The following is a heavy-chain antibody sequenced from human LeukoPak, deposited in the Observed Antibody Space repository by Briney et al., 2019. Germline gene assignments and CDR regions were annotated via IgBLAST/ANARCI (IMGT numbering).Heavy chain of an antibody. CDR2: ISYDGSNK. CDR1: GFTFSSYA. J-gene: IGHJ4*02. D-gene: IGHD3-10*01. V-gene: IGHV3-30-3*01. CDR3: ARDPQKYYYGSGSYAPY. Sequence: GGSLRLSCAASGFTFSSYAMHWVRQAPGKGLEWVAVISYDGSNKYYADSVKGRFTISRDNSKNTLYLQMNSLRAEDTAVYYCARDPQKYYYGSGSYAPYWGQGTLVTASS.